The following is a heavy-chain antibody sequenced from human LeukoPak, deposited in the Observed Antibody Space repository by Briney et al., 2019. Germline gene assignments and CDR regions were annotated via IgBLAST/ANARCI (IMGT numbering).Heavy chain of an antibody. CDR3: ATGTRLWSGSMKYYFDQ. CDR1: GFTFSRHG. D-gene: IGHD3-3*01. Sequence: GALRLSCAPSGFTFSRHGMHWVRQAPGKGLEWVAIISNDGSRKYYAHSVEGRFTISRDNSKNTLYLQMSSLRVEDTAVYYCATGTRLWSGSMKYYFDQWGQGTLVTVSS. V-gene: IGHV3-30*03. CDR2: ISNDGSRK. J-gene: IGHJ4*02.